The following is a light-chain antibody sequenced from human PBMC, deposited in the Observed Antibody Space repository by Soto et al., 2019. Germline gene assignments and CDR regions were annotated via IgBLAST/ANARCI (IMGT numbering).Light chain of an antibody. J-gene: IGLJ3*02. CDR1: SSDVGGYNY. CDR3: TSYTTNKTPL. CDR2: DVS. V-gene: IGLV2-14*03. Sequence: QSALTQPASVSGSPGQSITISCTGTSSDVGGYNYVSWYQQHPGKAPKLMIYDVSSRPSGVSNRLSSSKSGNTASLTISGLLSEDEADYYCTSYTTNKTPLFGGGTKLTVL.